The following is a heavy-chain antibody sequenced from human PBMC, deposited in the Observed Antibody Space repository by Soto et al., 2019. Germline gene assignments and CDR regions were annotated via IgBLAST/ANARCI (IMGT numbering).Heavy chain of an antibody. CDR1: GGSISSGGYY. D-gene: IGHD3-22*01. J-gene: IGHJ4*02. Sequence: PSETLSLTCTVSGGSISSGGYYWSWIRQHPGKGPEWIGYIYYSGSTYYNPSLKSRVTISVDTSKNQFSLKLSSVTAADTAVYYCAREEYYYDSSGYYKGGGFFDYWGQGTLVTVSS. CDR2: IYYSGST. V-gene: IGHV4-31*03. CDR3: AREEYYYDSSGYYKGGGFFDY.